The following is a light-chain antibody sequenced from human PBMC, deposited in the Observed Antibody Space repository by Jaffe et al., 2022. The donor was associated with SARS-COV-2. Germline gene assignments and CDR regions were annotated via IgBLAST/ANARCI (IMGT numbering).Light chain of an antibody. CDR3: QHYSFSGLT. CDR2: SAS. J-gene: IGKJ4*01. V-gene: IGKV3-20*01. CDR1: QRVSNTY. Sequence: DIVLTQSPGTLSLSPGERATLSCRASQRVSNTYFAWYQQKPAQAPRLLIYSASSRATGIPARFSGSGSGTDFTLTISRLEPEDFAVYFCQHYSFSGLTFGGGTKVEVK.